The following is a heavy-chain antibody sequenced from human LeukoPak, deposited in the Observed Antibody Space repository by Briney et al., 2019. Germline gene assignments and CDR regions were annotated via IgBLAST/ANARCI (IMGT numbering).Heavy chain of an antibody. V-gene: IGHV4-38-2*02. J-gene: IGHJ4*02. D-gene: IGHD3-22*01. CDR3: ARVSRTARGGYYY. Sequence: SETLSLTCTVSGFSISSGYYWGWIRQPPGKGLEWIGEINHSGSTNYNPSLKSRVTISVDTSKNQFSLKLSSVTAADTAVYYCARVSRTARGGYYYWGQGTLVTVSS. CDR2: INHSGST. CDR1: GFSISSGYY.